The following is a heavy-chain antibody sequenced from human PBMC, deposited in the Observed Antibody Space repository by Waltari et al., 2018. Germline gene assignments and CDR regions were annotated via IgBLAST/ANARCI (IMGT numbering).Heavy chain of an antibody. CDR1: GYTFTSYA. Sequence: QVQLVQSGAEVKKPGASVKVSCKASGYTFTSYAMHWVRQATGQGLEWMGWMNPNSGNTDYAQKFQGRVTMTRNTSISTAYMELSSLRSEDTAMYYCARGYPFSFYGSGTYYNVYDYWGQGTLVTVSS. J-gene: IGHJ4*02. CDR2: MNPNSGNT. CDR3: ARGYPFSFYGSGTYYNVYDY. V-gene: IGHV1-8*02. D-gene: IGHD3-10*01.